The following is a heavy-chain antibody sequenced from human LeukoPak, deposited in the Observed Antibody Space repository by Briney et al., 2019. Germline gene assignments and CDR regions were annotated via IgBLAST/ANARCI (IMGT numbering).Heavy chain of an antibody. Sequence: VASVKVSCKASGYTFTSYGISWVRQAPGQGLQWMGWISGYNDNTNTVQKLQGRVTMTIDTSTNTAYMELMSLRSDDTAVYYCARDRHGYSDFDYWGQGTLVTVSS. CDR1: GYTFTSYG. CDR2: ISGYNDNT. CDR3: ARDRHGYSDFDY. D-gene: IGHD5-24*01. V-gene: IGHV1-18*01. J-gene: IGHJ4*02.